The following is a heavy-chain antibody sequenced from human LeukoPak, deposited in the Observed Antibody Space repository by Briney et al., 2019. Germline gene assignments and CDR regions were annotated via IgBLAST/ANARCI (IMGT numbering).Heavy chain of an antibody. CDR2: ISGSGGST. CDR1: GFTFNIYA. J-gene: IGHJ4*02. CDR3: AKDRRIAAAYLFDY. V-gene: IGHV3-23*01. Sequence: PGGSLRLSCSASGFTFNIYAMSCVRQAPGKGLEWVAGISGSGGSTGYADSVKGRFTISRDNSKNTLYLHMNSLRAEDTAVYYCAKDRRIAAAYLFDYWGQGTLVSVSS. D-gene: IGHD6-13*01.